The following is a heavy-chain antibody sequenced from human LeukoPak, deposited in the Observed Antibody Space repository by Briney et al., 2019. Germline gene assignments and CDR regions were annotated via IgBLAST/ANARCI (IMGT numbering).Heavy chain of an antibody. CDR2: ISGSGANT. D-gene: IGHD3-16*01. V-gene: IGHV3-23*01. CDR1: GFTFSSYD. J-gene: IGHJ4*02. Sequence: GGSLRLSCAASGFTFSSYDMSWVRQAPRKGLECVSAISGSGANTYDADSVKGRFTISRDNSKNTLYLQMNSLRAEDTAVYYCAKDSNRGVWGSYRSYDYWGQGTLVTVSS. CDR3: AKDSNRGVWGSYRSYDY.